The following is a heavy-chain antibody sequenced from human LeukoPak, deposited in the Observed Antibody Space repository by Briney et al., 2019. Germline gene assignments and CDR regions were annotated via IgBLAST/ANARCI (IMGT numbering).Heavy chain of an antibody. Sequence: SGGSLRLSCAVSGFTFSHYAMSCVRQAPGTGLEWVGSLTDSGDATYYADSVKGRLTISRDNSNSTLYLHISGLRDEDTAVYYCARGYSHNSGGWLDPWGQGTLVTVSS. D-gene: IGHD5-12*01. J-gene: IGHJ5*02. CDR3: ARGYSHNSGGWLDP. CDR2: LTDSGDAT. CDR1: GFTFSHYA. V-gene: IGHV3-23*01.